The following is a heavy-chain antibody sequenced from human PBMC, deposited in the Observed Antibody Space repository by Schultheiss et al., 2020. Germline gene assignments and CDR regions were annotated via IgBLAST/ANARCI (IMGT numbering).Heavy chain of an antibody. Sequence: GGSLRLSCAASGFTFSSYGMHWVRQAPGKGLEWVAVISYDGSNKYYADSVKGRFTISRDNSKNTLYLQMNSLRTDDTAIYYCANNWNADYWGQGTLVTVSS. CDR1: GFTFSSYG. V-gene: IGHV3-30*12. CDR2: ISYDGSNK. J-gene: IGHJ4*02. CDR3: ANNWNADY. D-gene: IGHD1-20*01.